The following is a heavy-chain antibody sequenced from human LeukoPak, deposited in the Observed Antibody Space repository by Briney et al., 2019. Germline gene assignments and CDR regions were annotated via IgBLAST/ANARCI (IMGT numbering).Heavy chain of an antibody. Sequence: GGSLRLSCAASGFTFSSYAMSWVRQAPGKGLEWVGLIRSKAFGGTTEYAASMKGRFTISRDESKSIAYLQMNSLKTEDTAVYYCTRGPDLDTVLGRGLMFTVLFDFWGQGTLVTVSS. CDR1: GFTFSSYA. J-gene: IGHJ4*02. CDR3: TRGPDLDTVLGRGLMFTVLFDF. V-gene: IGHV3-49*04. CDR2: IRSKAFGGTT. D-gene: IGHD5-18*01.